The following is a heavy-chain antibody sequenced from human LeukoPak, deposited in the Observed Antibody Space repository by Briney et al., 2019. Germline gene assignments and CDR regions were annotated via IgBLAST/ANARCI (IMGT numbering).Heavy chain of an antibody. CDR1: GFTFSSYW. CDR3: ARGSSIGYYPTGEYLHH. D-gene: IGHD3-22*01. Sequence: SGGSLRLSCAASGFTFSSYWMSWVRQAPGKGLEWVANIKQDGSEKYYVDSVKGRFTISRDNAKNSLYLQMNSLRAEDTAVYHCARGSSIGYYPTGEYLHHWGQGTLVTVSS. J-gene: IGHJ1*01. V-gene: IGHV3-7*01. CDR2: IKQDGSEK.